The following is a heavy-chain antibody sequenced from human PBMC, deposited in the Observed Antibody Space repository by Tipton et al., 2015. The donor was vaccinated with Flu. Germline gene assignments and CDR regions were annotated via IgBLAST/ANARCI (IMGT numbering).Heavy chain of an antibody. D-gene: IGHD4-11*01. CDR3: ARRDYSNYVSEPKNWFDP. Sequence: TLSLTCTVSGGSISSYYWSWIRQPPGKGLEWIGYIYYSGSTNYNPSLKSRVTISVDTSKNHFSLRLTSVTAADTAVYYCARRDYSNYVSEPKNWFDPWGQGTLVTVSS. CDR1: GGSISSYY. J-gene: IGHJ5*02. V-gene: IGHV4-59*08. CDR2: IYYSGST.